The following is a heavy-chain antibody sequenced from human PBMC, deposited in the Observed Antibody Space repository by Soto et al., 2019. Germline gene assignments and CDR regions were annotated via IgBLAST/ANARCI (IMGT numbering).Heavy chain of an antibody. J-gene: IGHJ3*02. CDR2: IFYSGST. CDR1: GDSFGTYY. Sequence: SETLSLTCSVSGDSFGTYYWSWIRQPPGRGLEWIGHIFYSGSTSYNPSLESRVTISIDPSKNQFSLKLISVTAADTAVYYCARRAELYDISARSAFDIWGQGTMVTVSS. CDR3: ARRAELYDISARSAFDI. D-gene: IGHD3-22*01. V-gene: IGHV4-59*01.